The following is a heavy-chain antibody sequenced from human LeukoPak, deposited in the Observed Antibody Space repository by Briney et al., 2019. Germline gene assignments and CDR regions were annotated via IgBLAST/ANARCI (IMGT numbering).Heavy chain of an antibody. CDR1: GYTFTDYW. Sequence: GESLKTPCKGSGYTFTDYWFGWGRQMPGKGHEWFGSILPGDSGTRYSPTFEGQVTISADKSINTAYLQWSSLKASDSAVYYCARRDSLAPFDSWGQGTLVTVSS. CDR2: ILPGDSGT. V-gene: IGHV5-51*01. D-gene: IGHD1-1*01. CDR3: ARRDSLAPFDS. J-gene: IGHJ4*02.